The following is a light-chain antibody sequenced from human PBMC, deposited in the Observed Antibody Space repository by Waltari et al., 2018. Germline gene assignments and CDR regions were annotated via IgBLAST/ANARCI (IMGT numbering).Light chain of an antibody. CDR3: QQRSNNWPQT. J-gene: IGKJ1*01. CDR1: QSVSNY. CDR2: DAS. V-gene: IGKV3-11*01. Sequence: EIVLTQSPATLSLSPGERATLSCRASQSVSNYLAWYQQKPGQPPRLLIYDASNRATGIPARFSGSGSGTDFTLTISSLEPEDFAVYYCQQRSNNWPQTFGQGTKVEIK.